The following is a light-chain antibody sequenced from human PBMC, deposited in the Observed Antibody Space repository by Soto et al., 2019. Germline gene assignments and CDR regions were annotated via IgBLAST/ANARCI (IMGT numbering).Light chain of an antibody. Sequence: QSVLTQPPSASGSPGQSVTISCTGTSSDVGGYNYVSWYQQHPGKAPKLIIYEVSQRPTGVPDRFSGSKSGNTASLTVSELQAEDEAVYHCSSYAGSNDVLVFGSGTKVTVL. CDR3: SSYAGSNDVLV. CDR1: SSDVGGYNY. J-gene: IGLJ1*01. CDR2: EVS. V-gene: IGLV2-8*01.